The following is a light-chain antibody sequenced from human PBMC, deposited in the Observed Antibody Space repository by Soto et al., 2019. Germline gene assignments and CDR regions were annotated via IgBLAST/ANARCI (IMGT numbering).Light chain of an antibody. CDR3: QQYNSDSAWT. V-gene: IGKV1-5*03. J-gene: IGKJ1*01. Sequence: DIQMTQSPSTVSASVGDRVTITCRASQNMDTWLAWYQHKPGNAPRLLIYKAFSLERGVPSRFSGRGSGTEFSLTISSLQPDDLATYYCQQYNSDSAWTFGQGTKVEIK. CDR2: KAF. CDR1: QNMDTW.